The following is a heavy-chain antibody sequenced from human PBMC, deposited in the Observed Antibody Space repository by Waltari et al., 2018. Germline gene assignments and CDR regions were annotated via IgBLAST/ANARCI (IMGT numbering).Heavy chain of an antibody. J-gene: IGHJ6*03. CDR1: GGSFSGSY. D-gene: IGHD3-3*01. CDR2: INHSGST. CDR3: ARLTPNYDFWSGYYIHYYYYMDV. Sequence: QVQLQQWGAGLLKPSETLSLTCAVYGGSFSGSYWSLIRQPPGQGLEWIGEINHSGSTNYNPSLKSRVTISVDTSKNQFSLKLSSVTAADTAVYYCARLTPNYDFWSGYYIHYYYYMDVWGKGTTVTVSS. V-gene: IGHV4-34*01.